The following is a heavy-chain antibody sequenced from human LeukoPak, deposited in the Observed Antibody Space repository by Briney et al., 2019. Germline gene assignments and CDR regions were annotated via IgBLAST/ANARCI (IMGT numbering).Heavy chain of an antibody. V-gene: IGHV3-15*01. CDR3: TTGGTFTMIVVTPNDGMDV. CDR2: IKSKTDGGTT. D-gene: IGHD3-22*01. CDR1: GFTFSNAW. Sequence: GGSLRLSCAASGFTFSNAWMSWVRQAPEKGLEWVGRIKSKTDGGTTDYAAPVKGRFTISRDDSKNTLYLQMNSLKTEDTAVYYCTTGGTFTMIVVTPNDGMDVWGQGTTVTVSS. J-gene: IGHJ6*02.